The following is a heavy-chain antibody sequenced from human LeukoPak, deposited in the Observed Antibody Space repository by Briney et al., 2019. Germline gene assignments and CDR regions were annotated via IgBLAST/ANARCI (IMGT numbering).Heavy chain of an antibody. Sequence: GGSLRLSCAASGFTVSSNYMSWVRQAPGKGLEWVSVIYSGGSTYYADSVKGRFTISRDNSKNTLYLQMNSLRAEDTAVYYCARDRLSDYGDRGGDYWGQGTLVTVSS. V-gene: IGHV3-66*02. J-gene: IGHJ4*02. D-gene: IGHD4-17*01. CDR1: GFTVSSNY. CDR2: IYSGGST. CDR3: ARDRLSDYGDRGGDY.